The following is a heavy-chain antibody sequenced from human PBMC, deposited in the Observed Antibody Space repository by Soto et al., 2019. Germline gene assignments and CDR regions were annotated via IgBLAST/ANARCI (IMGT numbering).Heavy chain of an antibody. V-gene: IGHV1-18*01. CDR3: ARDLRAVRGCSGGSCYSFYAFDI. Sequence: ASVKVSCKASGYTFTSYGISWVRQAPGQGLEWMGWISAYNGNTNYAQKLQGRVTMTTDTSTSTAYMELRSLRSDDTAVYYCARDLRAVRGCSGGSCYSFYAFDIWGQGTMVTVSS. J-gene: IGHJ3*02. D-gene: IGHD2-15*01. CDR1: GYTFTSYG. CDR2: ISAYNGNT.